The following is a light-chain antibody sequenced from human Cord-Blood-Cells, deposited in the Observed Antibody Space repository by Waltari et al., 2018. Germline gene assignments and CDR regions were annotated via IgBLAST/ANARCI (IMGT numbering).Light chain of an antibody. J-gene: IGLJ3*02. CDR3: SSYTSSSTPLV. V-gene: IGLV2-14*01. CDR1: SSDVGGYNY. CDR2: DVS. Sequence: QSALTQPASVSGSPGQSITISCPGTSSDVGGYNYVSWYQQHPGKAPTLMIYDVSKRPSGVSNRFSGSKSGNTASLTISGLQAEDEADYYCSSYTSSSTPLVFGGGTKLTVL.